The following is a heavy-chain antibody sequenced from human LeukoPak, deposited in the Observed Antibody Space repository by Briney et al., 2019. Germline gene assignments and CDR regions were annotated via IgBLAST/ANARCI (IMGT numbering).Heavy chain of an antibody. V-gene: IGHV4-39*01. CDR1: GGSISSSSHY. D-gene: IGHD2-8*02. J-gene: IGHJ4*02. Sequence: PSETLSLTCSVSGGSISSSSHYWGWLRQPPGQGLEWIGSIYYSGVTYYNPTLKSRVTISVDTSKNQFSLKLSSVTAADTAVYYCSRLPTDLLAFDYWGQGTLVTVSS. CDR3: SRLPTDLLAFDY. CDR2: IYYSGVT.